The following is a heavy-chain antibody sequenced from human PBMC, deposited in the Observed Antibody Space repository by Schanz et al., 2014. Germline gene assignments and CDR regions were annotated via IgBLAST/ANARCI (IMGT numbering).Heavy chain of an antibody. Sequence: GQLAESGGGLVQPGGSLRLSCAVSGFTVSSNHMSWVPQAPGKGLEWIGFISYSGSTYYNPSLKSRVTISMHTSKNQFSLNLSSATAADTAVYYCARDRGHGDLPGDIWGQGTMVTVSS. D-gene: IGHD4-17*01. J-gene: IGHJ3*02. CDR2: ISYSGST. CDR3: ARDRGHGDLPGDI. V-gene: IGHV4-59*06. CDR1: GFTVSSNH.